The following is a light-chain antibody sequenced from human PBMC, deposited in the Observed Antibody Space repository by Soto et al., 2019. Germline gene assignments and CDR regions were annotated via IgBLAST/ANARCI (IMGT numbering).Light chain of an antibody. CDR1: SSSIGSNY. J-gene: IGLJ7*01. CDR3: AAWDDSLSGDAV. CDR2: RNN. Sequence: QAVVTQPPSASGTPGQRVTISCSGSSSSIGSNYVYWYQQFPGTAPKLLIYRNNQRPSGVPDRFSGSKSGTSASLAISGLRSEDEADYYCAAWDDSLSGDAVFGGGTQLTVL. V-gene: IGLV1-47*01.